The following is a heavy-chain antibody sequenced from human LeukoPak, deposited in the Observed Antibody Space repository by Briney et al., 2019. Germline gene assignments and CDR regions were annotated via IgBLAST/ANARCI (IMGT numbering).Heavy chain of an antibody. V-gene: IGHV4-34*01. D-gene: IGHD2-15*01. CDR2: INHSGST. CDR1: GGSFSGYY. Sequence: NASETLSLTCAVYGGSFSGYYWSWIRQPPGKGLEWIGEINHSGSTNYNPSLKSRVTISVDTSKNQFSLKLSSVTAADTAVYYCAREVAGCSGGSCYFSVHYYYYYMDVWGKGTTVTVSS. J-gene: IGHJ6*03. CDR3: AREVAGCSGGSCYFSVHYYYYYMDV.